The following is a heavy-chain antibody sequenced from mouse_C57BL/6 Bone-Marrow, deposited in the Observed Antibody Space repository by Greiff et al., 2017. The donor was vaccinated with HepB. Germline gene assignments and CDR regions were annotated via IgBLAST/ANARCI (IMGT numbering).Heavy chain of an antibody. CDR3: TNDVGSFAY. D-gene: IGHD2-3*01. V-gene: IGHV14-4*01. CDR1: GFNIKDDY. Sequence: VHVKQSGAELVRPGASVKLSCTASGFNIKDDYMHWVKQRPEQGLEWIGWIDPENGDTEYASKFQGKATITADTSSNTAYLQRSSLTSEDTAVYYCTNDVGSFAYWGQGTLVTVSA. J-gene: IGHJ3*01. CDR2: IDPENGDT.